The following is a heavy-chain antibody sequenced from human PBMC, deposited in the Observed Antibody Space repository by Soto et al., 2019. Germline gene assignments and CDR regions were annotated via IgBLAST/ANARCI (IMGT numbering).Heavy chain of an antibody. CDR2: IYYSGST. J-gene: IGHJ6*02. Sequence: PSETLSLTCAVSGASISSYYWNWIRQPPGKGLEWIGSIYYSGSTYYNPSLKSRVTISVDTSKNQFSLKLSSVTAADTAVYYCARLGLLAVAHYYYYGMDVWGQGTTVTVSS. CDR1: GASISSYY. D-gene: IGHD6-19*01. CDR3: ARLGLLAVAHYYYYGMDV. V-gene: IGHV4-39*01.